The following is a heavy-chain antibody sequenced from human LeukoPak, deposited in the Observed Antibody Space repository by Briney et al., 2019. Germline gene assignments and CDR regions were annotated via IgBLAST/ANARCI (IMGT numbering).Heavy chain of an antibody. CDR3: AKDISYGSGKNWGWFDP. CDR2: ISWNSGSI. CDR1: GFTFDDYA. D-gene: IGHD3-10*01. Sequence: GGSLRLSCAASGFTFDDYAMHWVRHAPGKGLEWVSGISWNSGSIGYADSVKGRFTISRDNAKNSLYLQVNSLRAEDTALYYCAKDISYGSGKNWGWFDPWGQGTLVTVSS. J-gene: IGHJ5*02. V-gene: IGHV3-9*01.